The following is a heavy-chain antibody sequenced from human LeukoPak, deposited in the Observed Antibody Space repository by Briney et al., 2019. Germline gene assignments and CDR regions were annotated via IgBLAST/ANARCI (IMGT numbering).Heavy chain of an antibody. Sequence: GGSLRLSCAASGFTFSGSAMYWVRQASGKGLEWVGRIRSKANSYATAYAASVKGRFTISRDNAKNSLYLQMNSLRAEDTAAYYCARDYYDSSGYYPHVWGQGTLVTVSS. CDR3: ARDYYDSSGYYPHV. J-gene: IGHJ4*02. CDR1: GFTFSGSA. D-gene: IGHD3-22*01. V-gene: IGHV3-73*01. CDR2: IRSKANSYAT.